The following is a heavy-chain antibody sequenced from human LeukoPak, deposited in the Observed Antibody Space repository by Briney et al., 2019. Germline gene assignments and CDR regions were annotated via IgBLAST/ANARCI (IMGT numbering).Heavy chain of an antibody. J-gene: IGHJ4*02. CDR1: GGSISSYY. D-gene: IGHD1-26*01. Sequence: PSETLSLTCTVSGGSISSYYWSWIRQPAGKGLEWIGRIYTSGSTYYNPSLKSRVTISVDRSKNQFSLKLSSVTAADTAVYYCATHSGSFAPFDYWGQGTLVTVSS. CDR3: ATHSGSFAPFDY. V-gene: IGHV4-4*07. CDR2: IYTSGST.